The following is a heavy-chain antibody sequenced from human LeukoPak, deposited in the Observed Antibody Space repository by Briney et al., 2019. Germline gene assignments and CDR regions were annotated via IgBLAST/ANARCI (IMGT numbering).Heavy chain of an antibody. V-gene: IGHV3-21*01. D-gene: IGHD2-2*01. J-gene: IGHJ4*02. CDR2: ISSSSFYI. CDR3: ARAGLPAAGFDY. CDR1: GFTFSTSS. Sequence: GGSLRLSCAASGFTFSTSSMHWVRQAPGKGLEWVSSISSSSFYIYYADSVKGRFTISRDNAKNSLYLQMNSLRAEDTAVYYCARAGLPAAGFDYWGQGTLVTVSS.